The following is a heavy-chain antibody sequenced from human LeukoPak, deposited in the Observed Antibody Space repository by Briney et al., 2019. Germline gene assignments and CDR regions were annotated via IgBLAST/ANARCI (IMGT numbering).Heavy chain of an antibody. CDR2: ISGSGGST. J-gene: IGHJ4*02. CDR3: AKNYYDSSGYYSVFDY. Sequence: GGSLRLSCAASGFTFSSYAMSWVRQAPGKGLEWVSAISGSGGSTYYADSVKGRFTISRDNSKNTLYLQMNSLRAEDTAVYYCAKNYYDSSGYYSVFDYWGQGTLVTVSS. V-gene: IGHV3-23*01. CDR1: GFTFSSYA. D-gene: IGHD3-22*01.